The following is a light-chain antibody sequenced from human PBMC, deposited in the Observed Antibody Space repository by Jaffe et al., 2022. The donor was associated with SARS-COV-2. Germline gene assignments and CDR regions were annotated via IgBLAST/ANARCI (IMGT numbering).Light chain of an antibody. Sequence: DIVMTQSPLSLPVTPGEPASISCRSSQSLLHSSGYNYLDWYLQKPGQSPQLLIHLGSNRAPGVSDRFSGSGSGSDFTLEISRVEAEDVGVYYCMQALQTPWTFGQGTKVEIK. CDR2: LGS. CDR3: MQALQTPWT. J-gene: IGKJ1*01. CDR1: QSLLHSSGYNY. V-gene: IGKV2-28*01.